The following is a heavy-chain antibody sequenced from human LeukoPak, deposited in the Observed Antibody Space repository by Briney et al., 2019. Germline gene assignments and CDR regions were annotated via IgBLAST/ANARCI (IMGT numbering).Heavy chain of an antibody. CDR2: IYYSWST. CDR3: ARGARLEARDHDDAFDI. D-gene: IGHD1-14*01. J-gene: IGHJ3*02. V-gene: IGHV4-59*11. CDR1: GGSISSHY. Sequence: SETLSLTCTVSGGSISSHYWSWIRQPPGKGLEWIGDIYYSWSTNYNPSLKSRVTISVDTSKNQFSLKLSSVTAADTAVYYCARGARLEARDHDDAFDIWGQGTMVTVSS.